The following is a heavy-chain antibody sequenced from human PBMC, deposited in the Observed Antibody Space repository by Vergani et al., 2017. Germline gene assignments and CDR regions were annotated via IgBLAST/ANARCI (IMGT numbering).Heavy chain of an antibody. J-gene: IGHJ5*02. CDR1: GGTFSSYT. CDR2: IIPILGIA. V-gene: IGHV1-69*08. Sequence: QVQLVQSGAEVKKPGSSVKVSCKASGGTFSSYTISWVRQAPGQGLEWMGRIIPILGIANYAQKLQGRVTITADKSTSTAYMELSSLRSEDTAVYYCARDPTKTYGDYDWFDPWGQGTLVTVSS. D-gene: IGHD4-17*01. CDR3: ARDPTKTYGDYDWFDP.